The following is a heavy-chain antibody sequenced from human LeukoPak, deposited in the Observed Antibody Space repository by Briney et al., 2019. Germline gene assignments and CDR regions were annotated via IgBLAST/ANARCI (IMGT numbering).Heavy chain of an antibody. CDR1: GGSISSYY. Sequence: SETLSLTCTVSGGSISSYYWSWIRQPPGKGLEWIGYIYYSGSTNYNPSLKSRVTISVDTSKNQFSLKLSSVTAADTAVYYCARDKEYYYGSGGLDPWGQGTLVTVSS. V-gene: IGHV4-59*01. CDR2: IYYSGST. J-gene: IGHJ5*02. CDR3: ARDKEYYYGSGGLDP. D-gene: IGHD3-10*01.